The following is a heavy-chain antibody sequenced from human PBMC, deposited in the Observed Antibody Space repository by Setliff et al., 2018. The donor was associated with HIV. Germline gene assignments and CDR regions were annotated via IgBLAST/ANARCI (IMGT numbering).Heavy chain of an antibody. CDR1: GYSFARYG. J-gene: IGHJ3*02. Sequence: ASVKVSYKASGYSFARYGLSWVRQSPGQGLEWMGWISGFNGNTKYAQSFQDRVAMTTETATSTAYMEMRSLRSDDTAVYFCARVPYRSAWFSGGHDAFDIWGQGTMVTVSS. CDR3: ARVPYRSAWFSGGHDAFDI. V-gene: IGHV1-18*01. CDR2: ISGFNGNT. D-gene: IGHD6-19*01.